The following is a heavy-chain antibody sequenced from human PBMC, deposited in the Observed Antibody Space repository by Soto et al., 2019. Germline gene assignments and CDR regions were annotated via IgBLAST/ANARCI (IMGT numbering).Heavy chain of an antibody. D-gene: IGHD3-9*01. CDR1: GYTFTSYG. CDR3: ARENLTGITIIYYGMDV. V-gene: IGHV1-18*04. Sequence: RASVKVSCKASGYTFTSYGISWVRQAPGQGLEWMGWISAYNGNTNYAQKLQGRVTMTTDTSTSTAYMELRSLRSDDTAVYYCARENLTGITIIYYGMDVWGQGTTVTVSS. J-gene: IGHJ6*02. CDR2: ISAYNGNT.